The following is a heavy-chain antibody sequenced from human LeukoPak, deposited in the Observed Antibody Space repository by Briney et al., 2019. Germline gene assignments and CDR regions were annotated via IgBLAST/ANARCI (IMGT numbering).Heavy chain of an antibody. CDR1: GGSISSYY. CDR3: ARPQDYGDGAFDI. CDR2: IYYSGGT. J-gene: IGHJ3*02. Sequence: SETLSLTCTVSGGSISSYYWSWIRQPPGKGLEWIGYIYYSGGTNYNPSLKSRVTISPDTSKNQFSLKLSSVTAADTAVYYCARPQDYGDGAFDIWGQGTMVTVSS. D-gene: IGHD4-17*01. V-gene: IGHV4-59*08.